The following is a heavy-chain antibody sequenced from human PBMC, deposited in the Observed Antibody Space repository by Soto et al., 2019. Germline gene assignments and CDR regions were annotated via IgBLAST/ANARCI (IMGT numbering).Heavy chain of an antibody. CDR2: INHSGST. Sequence: SETLSLTCAVYGGSFSGYYGSWIRQPPGKGLEWIGEINHSGSTNYNPSLKSRVTISVDTSKNQFSLKLSSVTAADTAVYYCARGHVAAARYYYHGMDVWGQGTTVTVSS. CDR3: ARGHVAAARYYYHGMDV. J-gene: IGHJ6*02. D-gene: IGHD6-13*01. V-gene: IGHV4-34*01. CDR1: GGSFSGYY.